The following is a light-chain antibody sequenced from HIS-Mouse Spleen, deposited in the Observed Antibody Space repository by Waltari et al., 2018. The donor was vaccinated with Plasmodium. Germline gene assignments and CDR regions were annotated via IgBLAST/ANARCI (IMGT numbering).Light chain of an antibody. CDR3: QSADSSGTYVV. J-gene: IGLJ2*01. CDR2: KDS. Sequence: SYELTQPPSVSVSPGQTARITCSGDALPKHYAYWYQQKQGQAPVLVIYKDSERPSGIPERFSGSSSGTTVTLTISGVQAEDEADYYCQSADSSGTYVVFGGGTKLTVL. V-gene: IGLV3-25*03. CDR1: ALPKHY.